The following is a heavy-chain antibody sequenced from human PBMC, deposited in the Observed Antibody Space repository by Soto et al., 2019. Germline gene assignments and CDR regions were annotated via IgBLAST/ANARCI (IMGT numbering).Heavy chain of an antibody. CDR3: ARLYCSSTSCYTFDY. D-gene: IGHD2-2*02. CDR2: IYYSGST. J-gene: IGHJ4*02. Sequence: LSETLSLTCTVSGGSISSSSYYWGWIRQPPGKGLEWIGSIYYSGSTYYNPSLKSRVTISVDTSKNQFSLKLSSVTAADTAVYYCARLYCSSTSCYTFDYWGQGTLVTVSS. V-gene: IGHV4-39*01. CDR1: GGSISSSSYY.